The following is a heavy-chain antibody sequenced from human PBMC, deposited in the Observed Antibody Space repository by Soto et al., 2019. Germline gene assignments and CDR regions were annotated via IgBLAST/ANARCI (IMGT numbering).Heavy chain of an antibody. J-gene: IGHJ4*02. CDR1: GGPSSSYY. V-gene: IGHV4-59*12. CDR2: IYYSGST. Sequence: SETLPLTCTVSGGPSSSYYWIWIRQPPGKGLEWIGYIYYSGSTDYNPSLKSRVTISVDKSKNQFSLKVSSVIAADTAVYYCARRYGDCFDYWGQGTLVTVSS. D-gene: IGHD4-17*01. CDR3: ARRYGDCFDY.